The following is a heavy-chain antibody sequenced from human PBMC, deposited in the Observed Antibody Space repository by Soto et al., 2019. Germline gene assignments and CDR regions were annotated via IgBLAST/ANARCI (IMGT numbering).Heavy chain of an antibody. V-gene: IGHV5-51*01. J-gene: IGHJ6*02. D-gene: IGHD6-13*01. CDR3: ARTSAAGKYYYGMDV. CDR1: GYSFTSYW. CDR2: IYPGDSDT. Sequence: PGESLKISCKGSGYSFTSYWIGWVRQMPGKGLECMGIIYPGDSDTRYSPSFQGQVTISADKSISTAYLQWSSPKASDTAMYYCARTSAAGKYYYGMDVWGQGTTVTVSS.